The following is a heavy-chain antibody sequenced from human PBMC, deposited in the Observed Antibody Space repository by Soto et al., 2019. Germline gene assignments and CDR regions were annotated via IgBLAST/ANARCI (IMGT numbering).Heavy chain of an antibody. Sequence: QVQLVESGGGVVQPGRSLRLSCEASGFTFSSYAMHWVRQAPGKGLEWVAVISYDGSNKYYADSVKGRFTISRDNSKNTLYLQMNSLRAEDTAVYYCAREYNWNYEGLGTLDYWGQGTLVTVSS. J-gene: IGHJ4*02. D-gene: IGHD1-7*01. CDR2: ISYDGSNK. CDR3: AREYNWNYEGLGTLDY. CDR1: GFTFSSYA. V-gene: IGHV3-30-3*01.